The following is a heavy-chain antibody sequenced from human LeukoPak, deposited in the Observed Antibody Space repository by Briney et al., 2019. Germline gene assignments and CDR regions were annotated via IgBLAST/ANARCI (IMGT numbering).Heavy chain of an antibody. D-gene: IGHD2-21*02. J-gene: IGHJ2*01. CDR1: GGSISSSSYY. Sequence: SETLSLTCTVSGGSISSSSYYWGWIRQPPGKGLEWIGSIYYSGSTYYNPSLKSRVTISVDTSKNQFSLKLSSVTAADTAVYYCAKLADGDGGYFDLWGRGTLVTVSS. V-gene: IGHV4-39*01. CDR2: IYYSGST. CDR3: AKLADGDGGYFDL.